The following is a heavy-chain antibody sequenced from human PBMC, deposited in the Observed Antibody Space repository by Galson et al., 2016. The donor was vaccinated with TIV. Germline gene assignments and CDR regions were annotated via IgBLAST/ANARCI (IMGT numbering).Heavy chain of an antibody. J-gene: IGHJ6*02. D-gene: IGHD2-21*01. CDR1: GFTFSTYA. CDR3: VRERRHCGNECFLRYYFGMDV. V-gene: IGHV3-23*01. Sequence: SLRLSCAASGFTFSTYALTWVRQTPGKGLEWVSTISGTGISTYYADSVKGRFTVSRDNSKSTLYLQMNSLRAEDTAIYYCVRERRHCGNECFLRYYFGMDVWGQGTTVTVSS. CDR2: ISGTGIST.